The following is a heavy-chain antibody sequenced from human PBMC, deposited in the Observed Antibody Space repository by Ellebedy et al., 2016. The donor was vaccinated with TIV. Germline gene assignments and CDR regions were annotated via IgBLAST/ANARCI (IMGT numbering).Heavy chain of an antibody. Sequence: SVKVSCXASGGTFSSYAISWVRQAPGQGLEWMGGIIPIFGTANYAQKFQGRVTITADKSTSTAYMELSSLRSEDTAVYYCARERGAESITIFGVDPYYYYGMDVWGQGTTVTVSS. CDR3: ARERGAESITIFGVDPYYYYGMDV. CDR2: IIPIFGTA. D-gene: IGHD3-3*01. V-gene: IGHV1-69*06. J-gene: IGHJ6*02. CDR1: GGTFSSYA.